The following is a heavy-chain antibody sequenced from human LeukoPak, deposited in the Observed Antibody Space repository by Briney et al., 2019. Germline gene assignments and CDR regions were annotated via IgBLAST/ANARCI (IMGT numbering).Heavy chain of an antibody. D-gene: IGHD3-22*01. Sequence: GASVKVSCKASGYTFTSYYMHWVRQAPGQGLEWMGIINPSGGSTSYAQKFQGRVTMTRDTSTSTVYMELSSLRSEDTAVYYCARDALTNYYDSSGFSAFDYWGQGTLVTVSS. CDR2: INPSGGST. J-gene: IGHJ4*02. CDR3: ARDALTNYYDSSGFSAFDY. V-gene: IGHV1-46*01. CDR1: GYTFTSYY.